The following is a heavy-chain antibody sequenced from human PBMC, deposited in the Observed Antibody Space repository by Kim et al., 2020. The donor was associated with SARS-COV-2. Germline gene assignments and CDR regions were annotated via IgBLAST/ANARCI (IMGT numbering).Heavy chain of an antibody. V-gene: IGHV3-23*01. CDR3: AKGPGDCTNGVCYVYWFDP. Sequence: GGSLRLSCAASGFTFSSYAMSWVRQAPGKGLEWVSAISGSGGSTYYADSVKGRFTISRDNSKNTLYLQMNSLRAEDTAVYYCAKGPGDCTNGVCYVYWFDPWGQGTLVTVSS. J-gene: IGHJ5*02. CDR1: GFTFSSYA. D-gene: IGHD2-8*01. CDR2: ISGSGGST.